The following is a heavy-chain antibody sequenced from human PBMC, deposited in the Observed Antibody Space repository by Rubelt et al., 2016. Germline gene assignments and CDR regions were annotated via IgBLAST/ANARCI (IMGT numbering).Heavy chain of an antibody. CDR2: IYYSGST. D-gene: IGHD3-22*01. CDR1: GGSISSGGYY. V-gene: IGHV4-31*03. J-gene: IGHJ3*02. CDR3: ARDIDYYDSSGYYWGAFDI. Sequence: QVQLQESGPGLVKPSQTLSLTCTVSGGSISSGGYYWSWIRQHPGKGLEWIGYIYYSGSTYYNPSLKSRVTISVDTSKNQFSLKLSSVTAADTAVYYCARDIDYYDSSGYYWGAFDIWGQGTMVTVSS.